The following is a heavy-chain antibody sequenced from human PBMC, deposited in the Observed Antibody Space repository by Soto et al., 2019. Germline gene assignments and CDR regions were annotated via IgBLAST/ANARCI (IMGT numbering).Heavy chain of an antibody. CDR1: GYTFTSYA. CDR3: ARDMYYYGSGSYRWFDP. CDR2: INACNGNT. D-gene: IGHD3-10*01. J-gene: IGHJ5*02. V-gene: IGHV1-3*01. Sequence: ASVKVSCKASGYTFTSYAMHWVRQAPGQRLEWMGWINACNGNTKYSQKLQGRVTITTDTSTSTAYMELRSLRSDDTAVYYCARDMYYYGSGSYRWFDPWGQGTLVTVSS.